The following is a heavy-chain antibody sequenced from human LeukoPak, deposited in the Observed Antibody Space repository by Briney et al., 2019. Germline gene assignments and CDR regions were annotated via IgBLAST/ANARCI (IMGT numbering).Heavy chain of an antibody. V-gene: IGHV5-51*01. J-gene: IGHJ3*02. CDR3: ARHQGATTVTSDAFDI. CDR1: GYSFTRHW. Sequence: PGESLKISCKGSGYSFTRHWIGWVRQVPGKGLEWMGIIYPGDSDTRYSPSFQGQVTISVDKSISTAYLQWSSLKASDTAMYYCARHQGATTVTSDAFDIWGQGTMVTVSS. CDR2: IYPGDSDT. D-gene: IGHD4-17*01.